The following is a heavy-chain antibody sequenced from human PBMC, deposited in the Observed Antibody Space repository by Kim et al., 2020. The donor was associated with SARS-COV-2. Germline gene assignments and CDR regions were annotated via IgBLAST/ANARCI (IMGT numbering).Heavy chain of an antibody. D-gene: IGHD5-12*01. CDR3: ARGRWLHRYSHFGL. CDR2: IIPIFGTT. CDR1: GGTFSSYA. V-gene: IGHV1-69*13. J-gene: IGHJ2*01. Sequence: SVKVSCKASGGTFSSYAISWVRQAPGQGLEWMGGIIPIFGTTNYAQKFQGRVTITADESTRTPYMELSSLRSEDTAAYYCARGRWLHRYSHFGLWGRGT.